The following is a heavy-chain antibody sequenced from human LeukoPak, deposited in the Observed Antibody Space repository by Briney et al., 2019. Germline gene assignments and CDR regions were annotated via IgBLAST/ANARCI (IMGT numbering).Heavy chain of an antibody. J-gene: IGHJ6*02. V-gene: IGHV3-21*01. CDR1: GFTFSSYS. D-gene: IGHD3-9*01. Sequence: GGSLRLSCAASGFTFSSYSMNWVRQAPGKGLEWVSSISSSSSYIYYADSVKGRFTISRDNAKTSLYLQMNSLRAEDTAVYYCARASDICGVDVWGQGTTVTVSS. CDR2: ISSSSSYI. CDR3: ARASDICGVDV.